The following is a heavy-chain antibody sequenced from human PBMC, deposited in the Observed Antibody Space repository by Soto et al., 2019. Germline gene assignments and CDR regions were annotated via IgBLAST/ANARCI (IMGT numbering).Heavy chain of an antibody. Sequence: GGSLRLSCAASGFTFSAYAMSWVRQAPGKGLEWVSSIRGSIGTTYYADSVKGRFTVSRDNSKNMLYLQMNTLRAADTAVYFCVGAHSSSWYDHWGQGTLVTVSS. D-gene: IGHD6-13*01. J-gene: IGHJ5*02. CDR3: VGAHSSSWYDH. CDR2: IRGSIGTT. CDR1: GFTFSAYA. V-gene: IGHV3-23*01.